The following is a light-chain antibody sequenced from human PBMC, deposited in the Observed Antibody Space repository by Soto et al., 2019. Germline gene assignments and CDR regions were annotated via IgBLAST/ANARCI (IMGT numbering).Light chain of an antibody. CDR1: QSISGW. Sequence: DIQVTQSPSTLSASVGDRVTITCRASQSISGWLAWYQQKPGKAPKLLIYKGSSLQSGVPSRFSSSGSGTEFTLTISSLQPDDFATYYCQQYNDYSTFGQGTKLEIK. V-gene: IGKV1-5*03. CDR3: QQYNDYST. J-gene: IGKJ2*01. CDR2: KGS.